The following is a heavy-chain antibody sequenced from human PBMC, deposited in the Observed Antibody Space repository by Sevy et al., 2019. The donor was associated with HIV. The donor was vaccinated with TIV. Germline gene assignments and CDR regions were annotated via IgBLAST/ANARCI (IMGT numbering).Heavy chain of an antibody. CDR2: INPKSGGT. CDR1: GYTFNTYY. J-gene: IGHJ4*02. CDR3: PRGGATAATDH. Sequence: ASVKVSCKSSGYTFNTYYMHWVRQAPGQGLQWMGWINPKSGGTNFEQSFQGRITMTWDTSINTAYMELSRLRSDDTAIYYCPRGGATAATDHWGQGTLVTVSS. D-gene: IGHD6-13*01. V-gene: IGHV1-2*02.